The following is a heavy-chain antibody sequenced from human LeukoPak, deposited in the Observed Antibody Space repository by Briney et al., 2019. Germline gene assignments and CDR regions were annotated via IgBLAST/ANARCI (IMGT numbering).Heavy chain of an antibody. J-gene: IGHJ6*03. V-gene: IGHV3-23*01. CDR2: ISGSGGST. Sequence: PGGSLRLSCAASGFTFSSYAMSWVRQAPGKGLEWVSAISGSGGSTYYADSVKGRFTISRDNSKNTLYLQMNSLRAEDTALYYCARVASDYYYYYMDVWGKGTTVTVSS. D-gene: IGHD3-10*01. CDR3: ARVASDYYYYYMDV. CDR1: GFTFSSYA.